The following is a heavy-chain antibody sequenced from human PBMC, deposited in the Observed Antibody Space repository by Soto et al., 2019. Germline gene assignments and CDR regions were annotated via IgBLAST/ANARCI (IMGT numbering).Heavy chain of an antibody. J-gene: IGHJ4*02. D-gene: IGHD3-22*01. V-gene: IGHV3-33*01. CDR3: ARPHSSGYSYYFDY. CDR2: IWYDGSNK. CDR1: GFTFSSYG. Sequence: QVQLVESGGGVVQPGRSLRLSCAASGFTFSSYGMHWVRQAPGKGLEWVAVIWYDGSNKYYADSVKGRFTISRDNSKNTLYLQMNSLSAEATAVYYCARPHSSGYSYYFDYWGQGTLVTVSS.